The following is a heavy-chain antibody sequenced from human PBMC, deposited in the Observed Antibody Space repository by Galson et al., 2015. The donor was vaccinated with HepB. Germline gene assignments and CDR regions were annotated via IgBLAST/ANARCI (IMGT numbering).Heavy chain of an antibody. CDR3: ARDVPILGGAFDI. J-gene: IGHJ3*02. V-gene: IGHV3-48*01. D-gene: IGHD2-21*01. Sequence: SLRLSCAAXGFPYSXSNMVWFRQAAGKGLEWLSYIDSTSRAIYYADYVKGRFTVSRDNGQNSLSLQMNSLRVGDTAVYYCARDVPILGGAFDIWGQGTIVSVSA. CDR1: GFPYSXSN. CDR2: IDSTSRAI.